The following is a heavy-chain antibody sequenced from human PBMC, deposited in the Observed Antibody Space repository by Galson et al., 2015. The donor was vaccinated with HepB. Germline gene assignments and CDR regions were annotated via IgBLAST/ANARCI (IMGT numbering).Heavy chain of an antibody. V-gene: IGHV3-30*02. CDR3: AKDGSYYDFDY. D-gene: IGHD1-26*01. CDR1: GFTFSSYG. Sequence: SLRLSCAASGFTFSSYGMHWVRQAPGKGLEWVTFIRYDGSDKYYADSVRGRFTVFRDNSKNTVYLEMNSLRDEDTAVYYCAKDGSYYDFDYWGQGTLVTVSS. CDR2: IRYDGSDK. J-gene: IGHJ4*02.